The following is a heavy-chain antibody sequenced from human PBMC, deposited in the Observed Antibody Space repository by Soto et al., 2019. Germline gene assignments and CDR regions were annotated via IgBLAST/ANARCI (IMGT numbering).Heavy chain of an antibody. Sequence: TSATLSLTGTVSGCAINSYYWTWIRQPAGKGLEWIGRIYSSGSTKYNPSLQSRVTMSLDTSKNQFSLRLTSVTAADTAVYYCARGQRFSDWFDPWGQGTLVTVS. J-gene: IGHJ5*02. V-gene: IGHV4-4*07. CDR3: ARGQRFSDWFDP. D-gene: IGHD3-3*01. CDR1: GCAINSYY. CDR2: IYSSGST.